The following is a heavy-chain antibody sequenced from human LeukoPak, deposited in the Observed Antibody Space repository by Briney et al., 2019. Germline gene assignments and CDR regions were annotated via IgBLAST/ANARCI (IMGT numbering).Heavy chain of an antibody. J-gene: IGHJ4*02. CDR2: ISSSSSTI. V-gene: IGHV3-48*01. D-gene: IGHD6-19*01. CDR3: AKDPPAGHSSG. Sequence: GGSLRLSCAASGFTFSSYSMNWVRQAPGKGLEWVSYISSSSSTIYYADSVKGRFTISRDNAKNSLYLQMNSLRAEDTAVYYCAKDPPAGHSSGWGQGTLVTVSS. CDR1: GFTFSSYS.